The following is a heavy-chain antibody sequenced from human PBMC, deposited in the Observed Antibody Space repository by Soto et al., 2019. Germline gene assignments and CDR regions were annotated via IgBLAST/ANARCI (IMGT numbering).Heavy chain of an antibody. V-gene: IGHV1-58*01. CDR3: AAERHSNRYYYYGMDV. CDR1: GFTFTSSA. CDR2: IVVGSGNT. Sequence: ASVKVSCKASGFTFTSSAVQWVRQARGQRLEWIGWIVVGSGNTNYAQKFQERVTITRDRSTSTAYMELSSLRSEDTAVYYCAAERHSNRYYYYGMDVWGQGTTVTSP. J-gene: IGHJ6*02. D-gene: IGHD4-4*01.